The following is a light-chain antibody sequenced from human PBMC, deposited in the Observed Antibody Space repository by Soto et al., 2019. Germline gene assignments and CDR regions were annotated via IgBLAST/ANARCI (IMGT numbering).Light chain of an antibody. CDR2: GAS. CDR3: QQRSNWPPALT. CDR1: QSVSSN. Sequence: EIVMTQSPATLSVSPGERATLSCRASQSVSSNLGWYQQKPGQAPRLLIYGASTRATGVPSRFSGSGSGTDFTLTISSLEPEDFAVYYCQQRSNWPPALTFGGGTKVDNK. J-gene: IGKJ4*01. V-gene: IGKV3-15*01.